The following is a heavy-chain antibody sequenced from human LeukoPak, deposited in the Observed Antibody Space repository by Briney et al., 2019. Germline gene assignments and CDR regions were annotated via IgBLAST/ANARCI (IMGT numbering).Heavy chain of an antibody. CDR1: GFTFSSYG. V-gene: IGHV3-30*18. CDR2: ISYDGSNK. CDR3: AKEGEMATVFDY. J-gene: IGHJ4*02. Sequence: GRSLRLSCAASGFTFSSYGMHWVRQAPGKGLEWVAVISYDGSNKYYADSVKGRFTISRDNSKNTLYLQMNSLRAEDTAVYYCAKEGEMATVFDYWGQGTLVTVSS. D-gene: IGHD5-24*01.